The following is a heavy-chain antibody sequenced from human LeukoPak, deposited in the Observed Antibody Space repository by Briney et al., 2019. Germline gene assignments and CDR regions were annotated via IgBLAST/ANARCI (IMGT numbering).Heavy chain of an antibody. CDR1: GYSLTSYW. Sequence: GESLKISCKSSGYSLTSYWTAWVRQMPGKGLEWMGIIYPGDSDTSYSPSFQGQVTISADKSIDTAHLQWSSLKVSDTAVYYCARRTYASGWYAGYWGQGTLVTVSS. CDR2: IYPGDSDT. D-gene: IGHD6-19*01. V-gene: IGHV5-51*01. CDR3: ARRTYASGWYAGY. J-gene: IGHJ4*02.